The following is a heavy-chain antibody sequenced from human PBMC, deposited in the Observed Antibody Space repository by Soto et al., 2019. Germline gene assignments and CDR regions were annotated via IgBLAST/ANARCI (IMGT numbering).Heavy chain of an antibody. CDR1: GGSISSGGYS. J-gene: IGHJ6*02. V-gene: IGHV4-30-2*01. Sequence: QLQLQESGSGLVKPSQTLSLTCAVSGGSISSGGYSWSWIQQPPGKGLEWIGYIYHSGSTYYNPSLKSRVTISVDRSKNQFSLKLSSVTAADTAVYYCARGERRYYYGMDVWGQGTTVTVSS. CDR3: ARGERRYYYGMDV. CDR2: IYHSGST. D-gene: IGHD1-26*01.